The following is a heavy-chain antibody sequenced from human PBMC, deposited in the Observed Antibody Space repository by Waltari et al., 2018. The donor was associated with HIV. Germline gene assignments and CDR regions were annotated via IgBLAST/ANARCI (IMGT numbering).Heavy chain of an antibody. Sequence: EVHLLESGGGLVQPGGSLRLSCAASGFTFNKYAMSWVRQAPGKGLGWGSGIRDSGDVTYYADSVKGRFTISRDNSKGTLYLQMNSLRVEDTAVYYCAKESGAIGTPLNDYWGQGTLVTVSS. J-gene: IGHJ4*02. CDR3: AKESGAIGTPLNDY. V-gene: IGHV3-23*01. D-gene: IGHD1-26*01. CDR2: IRDSGDVT. CDR1: GFTFNKYA.